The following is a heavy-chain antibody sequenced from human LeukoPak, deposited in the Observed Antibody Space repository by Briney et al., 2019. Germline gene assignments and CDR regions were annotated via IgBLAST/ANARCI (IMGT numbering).Heavy chain of an antibody. CDR2: KYARGSS. V-gene: IGHV4-4*07. CDR3: ARGRYCSADICTGGDSFDI. D-gene: IGHD2-15*01. CDR1: GGSISNYY. J-gene: IGHJ3*02. Sequence: SETLSLTCSVSGGSISNYYWSWIRQPAGKGLEWIGRKYARGSSNYNPPVQSRVTMSVDTSKNQFSLKLRSVTAADTAVYYCARGRYCSADICTGGDSFDIWGQGTMVSVSP.